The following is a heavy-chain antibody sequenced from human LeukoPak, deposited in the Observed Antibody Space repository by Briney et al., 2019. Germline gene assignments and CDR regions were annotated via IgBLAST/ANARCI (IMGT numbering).Heavy chain of an antibody. D-gene: IGHD3-22*01. J-gene: IGHJ4*02. CDR1: GFTFSSYG. Sequence: GGSLRLSCAASGFTFSSYGMHWVRQAPGKGLGWVAVISYDGSNKYYADSVKGRFTISRDNSKNTLYLQMNSLRAEDTAVYYCAKGGYYDSSGYYYDWGQGTLVTVSS. CDR2: ISYDGSNK. V-gene: IGHV3-30*18. CDR3: AKGGYYDSSGYYYD.